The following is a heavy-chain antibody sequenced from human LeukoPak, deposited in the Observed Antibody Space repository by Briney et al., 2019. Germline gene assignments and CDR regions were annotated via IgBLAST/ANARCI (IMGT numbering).Heavy chain of an antibody. CDR3: ARGATPDY. CDR1: GFTFSNYE. Sequence: GSLRLSCAASGFTFSNYEMKWVRQAPGKGLEWVSYISSSGNTIYYADSVKGRFTISRDNAKNSLYLQMNSLRDEDTAVYYCARGATPDYWGQGTLVTVSS. V-gene: IGHV3-48*03. CDR2: ISSSGNTI. J-gene: IGHJ4*02.